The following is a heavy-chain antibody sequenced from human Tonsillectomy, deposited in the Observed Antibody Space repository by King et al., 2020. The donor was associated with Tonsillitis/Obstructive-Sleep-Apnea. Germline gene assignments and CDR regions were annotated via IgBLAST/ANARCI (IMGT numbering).Heavy chain of an antibody. CDR2: ISAYNGNT. CDR3: ARDPLGFYDSSGYIDY. D-gene: IGHD3-22*01. Sequence: QVQLVESGAEVKKPGASVKVSCKASGYTFTSYGISWVRQAPGQGLEWMGWISAYNGNTNYAQKVQGRVTMTTDTSTSTAYMELRSLRSDDTAVYYCARDPLGFYDSSGYIDYWGQGTLVTVSS. CDR1: GYTFTSYG. V-gene: IGHV1-18*01. J-gene: IGHJ4*02.